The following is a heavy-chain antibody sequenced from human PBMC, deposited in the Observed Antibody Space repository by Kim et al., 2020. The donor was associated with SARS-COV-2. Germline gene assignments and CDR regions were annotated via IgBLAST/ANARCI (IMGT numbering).Heavy chain of an antibody. CDR3: ARVRYYGSGSPLDY. J-gene: IGHJ4*02. D-gene: IGHD3-10*01. CDR1: GGSISSGGYY. Sequence: SETLSLTCTVSGGSISSGGYYWSWIRQHPGKGLEWIGYIYYSGSTYYNPSLKSRVTISVDTSKNQFSLKLSSVTAADTAVYYCARVRYYGSGSPLDYWGQGTLVTVSS. CDR2: IYYSGST. V-gene: IGHV4-31*03.